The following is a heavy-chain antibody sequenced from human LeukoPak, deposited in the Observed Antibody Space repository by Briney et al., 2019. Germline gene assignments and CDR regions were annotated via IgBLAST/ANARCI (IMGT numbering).Heavy chain of an antibody. CDR3: ARIIGYCSVGSCYSLRLFDP. V-gene: IGHV4-39*07. CDR1: GGSISSSSYY. D-gene: IGHD2-15*01. J-gene: IGHJ5*02. Sequence: SSETLSLTCTVSGGSISSSSYYWGWIRQPPGKGLEWIGSIYYSGSTYYNPSLKSRVTISVDTSKNQFSLKLSSVTAADTAVYYCARIIGYCSVGSCYSLRLFDPWGQGTLVTVSS. CDR2: IYYSGST.